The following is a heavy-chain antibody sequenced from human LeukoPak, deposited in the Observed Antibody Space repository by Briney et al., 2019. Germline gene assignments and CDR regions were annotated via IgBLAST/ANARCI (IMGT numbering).Heavy chain of an antibody. V-gene: IGHV4-59*13. J-gene: IGHJ3*02. D-gene: IGHD3-22*01. CDR3: ARIVGDSRPRSGFDI. CDR1: GGSISRYY. CDR2: IYASAST. Sequence: SETPTLTCTVSGGSISRYYWSWIRRPRGEGLEWIVYIYASASTTHNPSLHGRVSISVDTSKNQFSLKLSSVTAADTAVYYCARIVGDSRPRSGFDIWGQGTMVTVSS.